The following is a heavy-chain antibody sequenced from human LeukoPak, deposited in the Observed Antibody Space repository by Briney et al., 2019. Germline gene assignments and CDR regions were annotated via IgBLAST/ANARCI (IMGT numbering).Heavy chain of an antibody. V-gene: IGHV1-69*06. J-gene: IGHJ4*02. CDR3: ATALYGSGNFDY. Sequence: GSSVKVSCKASGGTFSSYAISWVRQAPGQGLEWMGGIIPIFGTANYAQKFHGRVTITADKSTSTAYMELSSLRSEDTAVYYCATALYGSGNFDYWGQGTLVTVSS. D-gene: IGHD3-10*01. CDR2: IIPIFGTA. CDR1: GGTFSSYA.